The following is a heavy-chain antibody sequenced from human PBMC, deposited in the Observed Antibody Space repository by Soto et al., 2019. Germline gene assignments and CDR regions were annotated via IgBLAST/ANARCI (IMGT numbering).Heavy chain of an antibody. J-gene: IGHJ6*02. CDR3: TTGPPVSAASGAYYYYYYGMDV. CDR2: IKSKTDGGTT. CDR1: GFTFSNAW. V-gene: IGHV3-15*07. Sequence: EVQLVESGGGLVKSGGSLRLSCAASGFTFSNAWMNWVRQAPGKGLEWVGRIKSKTDGGTTDYAAPVKGRFTISRDDSKNTLYLQMNSLKTEDTAVYYCTTGPPVSAASGAYYYYYYGMDVWGQGTTVTVSS. D-gene: IGHD2-2*01.